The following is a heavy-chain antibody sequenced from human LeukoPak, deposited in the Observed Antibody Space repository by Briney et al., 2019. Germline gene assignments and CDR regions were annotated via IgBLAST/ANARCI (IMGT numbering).Heavy chain of an antibody. CDR2: ISSGSTYI. CDR1: GFTFSNYV. CDR3: AGGSSSGLKSYYFDY. V-gene: IGHV3-21*01. J-gene: IGHJ4*02. D-gene: IGHD6-13*01. Sequence: GGSLRLSCAASGFTFSNYVINWVRQAPGKGLEWVSSISSGSTYIYYADLVKGRFTISRDNANSSLYLQMSSLRDEDTAVYYCAGGSSSGLKSYYFDYWGQGTLVTVSS.